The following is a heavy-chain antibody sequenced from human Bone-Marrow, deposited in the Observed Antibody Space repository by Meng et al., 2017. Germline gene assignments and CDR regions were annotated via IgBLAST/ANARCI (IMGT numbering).Heavy chain of an antibody. Sequence: GGSLRLSCAASGFTFSDYYMSWIRQAPGKGLEWVSYISSSGSTIYYADSVKGRFTISRDNAKNSLYLQMNSLRAEDTAVYYCASLLLYGDYAYGMDVWGQGTTVTVSS. D-gene: IGHD4-17*01. CDR3: ASLLLYGDYAYGMDV. V-gene: IGHV3-11*01. J-gene: IGHJ6*02. CDR1: GFTFSDYY. CDR2: ISSSGSTI.